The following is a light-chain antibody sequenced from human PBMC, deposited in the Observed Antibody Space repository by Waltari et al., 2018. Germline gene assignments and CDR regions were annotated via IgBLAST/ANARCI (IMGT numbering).Light chain of an antibody. CDR3: LLFYSGARV. J-gene: IGLJ2*01. CDR2: DTS. Sequence: QAVVTQEPSLTVSPGGTVTLTCGSSTGAVRSGHYPYWFQQKPGQAHRTLIYDTSNKHSWTPARFSGSLLGGKAALTLSGAQPEDEAEYYCLLFYSGARVFGGGTKLTVL. V-gene: IGLV7-46*01. CDR1: TGAVRSGHY.